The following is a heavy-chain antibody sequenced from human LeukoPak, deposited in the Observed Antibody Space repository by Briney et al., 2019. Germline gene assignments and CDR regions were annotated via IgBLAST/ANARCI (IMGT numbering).Heavy chain of an antibody. CDR3: AKELNRGLPDY. CDR1: GFSVSNNY. J-gene: IGHJ4*02. Sequence: PGGSLRLSCVVSGFSVSNNYIIWVRQAPGNGLERVSVIYGDGRTSHSASVKGRFTISRDNSKNTLYLQMSSLRAEDTAVYYCAKELNRGLPDYWGQGTLVTVPS. V-gene: IGHV3-66*02. CDR2: IYGDGRT. D-gene: IGHD2-21*01.